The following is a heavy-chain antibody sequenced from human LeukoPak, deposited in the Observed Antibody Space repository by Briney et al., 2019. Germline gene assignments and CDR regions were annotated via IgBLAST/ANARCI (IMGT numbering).Heavy chain of an antibody. V-gene: IGHV4-39*01. CDR2: IYYRGST. J-gene: IGHJ3*02. CDR3: ARKKSRAFDI. Sequence: SETLSLTCTVSGVSISSSRDYWPWIRQPPGRGREWIANIYYRGSTYYSPSLKSPVTISVDTSKNQFFVKLGSVTAADTAVYYCARKKSRAFDIWGQETMVTVSS. CDR1: GVSISSSRDY.